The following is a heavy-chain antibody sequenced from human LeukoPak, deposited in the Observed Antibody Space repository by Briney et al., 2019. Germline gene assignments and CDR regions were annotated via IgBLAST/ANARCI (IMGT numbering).Heavy chain of an antibody. D-gene: IGHD1-26*01. CDR1: GGSISSSSYY. J-gene: IGHJ3*02. CDR2: IYYSGST. CDR3: ARDRGIVGATSRAFDI. Sequence: SETLSLTCTVSGGSISSSSYYWGWIRQPPGKGLEWIGSIYYSGSTYYNPSLKSRVTISVDTSKNQFSLKLSSVTAADTAVYYCARDRGIVGATSRAFDIWGQGTMVTVSS. V-gene: IGHV4-39*02.